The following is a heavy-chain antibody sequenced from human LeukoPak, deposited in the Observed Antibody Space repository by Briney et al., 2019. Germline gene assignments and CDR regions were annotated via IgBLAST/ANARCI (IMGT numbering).Heavy chain of an antibody. Sequence: PGGSLRLSCAASGFTFSSYAMSWVRQAPGMGLEWVSGVNNNGGRTYYADSVKGRFTISRDNSKNTLYLQMNSLRAEDTALYYCTSRDPCSGGTCYALGYWGQGTLVTVSS. J-gene: IGHJ4*02. CDR1: GFTFSSYA. D-gene: IGHD2-15*01. CDR3: TSRDPCSGGTCYALGY. CDR2: VNNNGGRT. V-gene: IGHV3-23*01.